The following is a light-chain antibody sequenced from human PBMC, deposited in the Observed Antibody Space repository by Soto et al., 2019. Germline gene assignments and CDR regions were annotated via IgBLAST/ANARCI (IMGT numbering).Light chain of an antibody. CDR2: GAS. J-gene: IGKJ1*01. CDR3: QQYGSSRT. CDR1: QSVSSSY. V-gene: IGKV3-20*01. Sequence: EIVLTQSPGTLSLSPGERATLSCRASQSVSSSYLAWYQQKTGQAPRLLIYGASSRAPGIPDRFSGNGSGTDFTLTISRLEPEDFAVYYCQQYGSSRTFGQGTK.